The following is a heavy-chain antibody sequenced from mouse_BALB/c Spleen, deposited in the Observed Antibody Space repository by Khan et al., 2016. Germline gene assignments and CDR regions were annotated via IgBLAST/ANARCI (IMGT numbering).Heavy chain of an antibody. Sequence: VQLKQSGAELVKPGASVKLSCTASGFNIKDTYMHWVKQRPEQGLEWIGRIDPANVNTKYDPKFQGKATITADTSSNTAYMQLSSLTSEDTAVSYWTRESYYRYWGQGTTLTGS. CDR3: TRESYYRY. V-gene: IGHV14-3*02. CDR1: GFNIKDTY. D-gene: IGHD2-12*01. CDR2: IDPANVNT. J-gene: IGHJ2*01.